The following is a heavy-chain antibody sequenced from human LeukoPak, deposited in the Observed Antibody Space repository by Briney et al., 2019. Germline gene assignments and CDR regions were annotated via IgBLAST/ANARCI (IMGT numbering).Heavy chain of an antibody. J-gene: IGHJ4*02. CDR3: AKRNTMVRGGPYFDY. CDR1: GFSFSNYA. D-gene: IGHD3-10*01. CDR2: IFGNGDTT. Sequence: GGSLRLSCAASGFSFSNYAMNWVRQAPGKGLEWVSIIFGNGDTTYYADSVKGRFTVSRDNSKDTLYLQMNDLRPDDTAIYYCAKRNTMVRGGPYFDYWGQGLLVTVSS. V-gene: IGHV3-23*01.